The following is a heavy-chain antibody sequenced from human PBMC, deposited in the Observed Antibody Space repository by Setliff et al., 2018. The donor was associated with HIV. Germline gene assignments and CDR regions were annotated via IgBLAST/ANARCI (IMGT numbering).Heavy chain of an antibody. CDR2: INHSEST. CDR3: ARQPPRRVLQVWFDDY. CDR1: GFSITDGFY. V-gene: IGHV4-38-2*01. D-gene: IGHD3-10*01. J-gene: IGHJ4*02. Sequence: SETLSLTCAVSGFSITDGFYWAWIRQSPGKGLEWIVSINHSESTYCTQSLKSRVTISVDTSTNNFSLKLSSVTAADTAMYFCARQPPRRVLQVWFDDYWGQGTLVTVSS.